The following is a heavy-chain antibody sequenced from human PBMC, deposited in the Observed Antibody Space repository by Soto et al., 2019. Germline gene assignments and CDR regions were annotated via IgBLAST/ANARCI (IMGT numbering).Heavy chain of an antibody. CDR1: GGSISSSY. Sequence: SETLSLTCTVSGGSISSSYWSWIRQPPGKGLEWIGYIYYSGRTNYNPSLKSRVTISADTSTNPFSLKLSSVTAADTAVYYCTTNLCWELYDFRSRYPLSDYYYGLDVWGQGTTVTVSS. J-gene: IGHJ6*02. CDR3: TTNLCWELYDFRSRYPLSDYYYGLDV. V-gene: IGHV4-59*08. D-gene: IGHD3-3*01. CDR2: IYYSGRT.